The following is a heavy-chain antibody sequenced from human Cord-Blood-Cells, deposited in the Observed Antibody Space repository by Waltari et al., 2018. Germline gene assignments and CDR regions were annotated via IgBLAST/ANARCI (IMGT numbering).Heavy chain of an antibody. D-gene: IGHD6-6*01. Sequence: QVQLQQWGAGLLKPSETLSLTCAVYGGSFSGYYWSWIRQPPGKGLEWIGEINHRGSTKYNPSLKSRVTISVDTSKNQFSLKLSSVTAADTAVYYCARGSPYSSSSFDYWGQGTLVTVSS. V-gene: IGHV4-34*01. CDR3: ARGSPYSSSSFDY. CDR1: GGSFSGYY. CDR2: INHRGST. J-gene: IGHJ4*02.